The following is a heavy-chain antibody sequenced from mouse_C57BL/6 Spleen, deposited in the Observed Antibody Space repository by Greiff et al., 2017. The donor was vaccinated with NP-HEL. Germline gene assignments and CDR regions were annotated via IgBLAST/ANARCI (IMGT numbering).Heavy chain of an antibody. D-gene: IGHD2-4*01. Sequence: EVKLVESGGGLVQPGGSLKLSCAASGFTFSDYYMYWVRQTPEKRLEWVAYISNGGGSTYYPDTVKGRFTISRDNAKNTLYLQMSRLKSEDTAMYYCARQDYDYEDYAMDYWGQGTSVTVSS. CDR1: GFTFSDYY. J-gene: IGHJ4*01. CDR3: ARQDYDYEDYAMDY. V-gene: IGHV5-12*01. CDR2: ISNGGGST.